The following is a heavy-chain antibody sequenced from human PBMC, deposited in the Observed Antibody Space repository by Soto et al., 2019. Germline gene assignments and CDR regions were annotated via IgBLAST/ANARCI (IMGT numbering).Heavy chain of an antibody. Sequence: ASVKVSCKASGGTFSSYAISWVRQAPGQGLEWMGGIIPIFGTANYAQKFQGRVTITADESTSTAYMELSSLRSEDMAVYYCARDEQPVKQLWFPVYWGQGTLVTVSS. V-gene: IGHV1-69*13. D-gene: IGHD5-18*01. CDR2: IIPIFGTA. CDR1: GGTFSSYA. CDR3: ARDEQPVKQLWFPVY. J-gene: IGHJ4*02.